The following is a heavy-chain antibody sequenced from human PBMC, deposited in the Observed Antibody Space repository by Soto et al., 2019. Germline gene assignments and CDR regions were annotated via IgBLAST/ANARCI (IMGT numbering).Heavy chain of an antibody. J-gene: IGHJ4*02. CDR1: GFSISSSSYY. CDR2: IYYSGST. V-gene: IGHV4-39*01. Sequence: SETLSLTCTVSGFSISSSSYYWGWIRQPPGKGLEWIGSIYYSGSTYYNPSLKSRVTISVDTSKNQFSLKLSSVTAADTAVYYCARRAMVRGVIIPYYFDYWGQGTLVTSPQ. D-gene: IGHD3-10*01. CDR3: ARRAMVRGVIIPYYFDY.